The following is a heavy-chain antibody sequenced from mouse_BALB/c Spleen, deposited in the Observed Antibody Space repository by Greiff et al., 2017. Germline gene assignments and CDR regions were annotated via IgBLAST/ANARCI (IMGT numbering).Heavy chain of an antibody. Sequence: EVQLQQSGPGLVKPSQSLSLTCTVTGYSITSDYAWNWIRQFPGNKLEWMGYISYSGSTSYNPSLKSRISITRDTSKNQFFLQLNSVTTEDTATYYCARGYGSSFYWYFDVWGAGTTVTVSS. J-gene: IGHJ1*01. CDR2: ISYSGST. V-gene: IGHV3-2*02. D-gene: IGHD1-1*01. CDR1: GYSITSDYA. CDR3: ARGYGSSFYWYFDV.